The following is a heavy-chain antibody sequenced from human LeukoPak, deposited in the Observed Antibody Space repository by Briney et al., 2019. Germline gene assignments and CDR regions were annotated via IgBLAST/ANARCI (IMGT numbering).Heavy chain of an antibody. J-gene: IGHJ6*03. D-gene: IGHD2-21*02. V-gene: IGHV3-21*01. Sequence: GGSLGLSCAAAGFTFSNFAMSWVRQAPGKGLEWVSSISISSSYIYYADSVKGRFTISRDNAKNSLYLQMNSLRAEDTAVYYCAREGEDCGGDCYSVYYYYFMDVWGKGTTVTISS. CDR1: GFTFSNFA. CDR2: ISISSSYI. CDR3: AREGEDCGGDCYSVYYYYFMDV.